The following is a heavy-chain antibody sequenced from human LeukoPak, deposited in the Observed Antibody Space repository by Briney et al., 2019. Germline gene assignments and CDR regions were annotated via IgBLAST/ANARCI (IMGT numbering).Heavy chain of an antibody. D-gene: IGHD1-26*01. J-gene: IGHJ3*02. CDR1: GFIFSDHY. V-gene: IGHV3-72*01. Sequence: TGGSLRLSCAASGFIFSDHYMDWVRQAPGKGLEWVGRTRNEANIYTTKYAASVKGRFTISRDDSKNSLYLQMNSLKTEDTAVYYCASPVGATTVRAFDIWGQGTMVTASS. CDR3: ASPVGATTVRAFDI. CDR2: TRNEANIYTT.